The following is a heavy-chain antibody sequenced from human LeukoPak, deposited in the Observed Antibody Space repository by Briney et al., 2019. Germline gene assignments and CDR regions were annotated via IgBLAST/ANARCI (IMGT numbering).Heavy chain of an antibody. CDR1: GGSISSYY. CDR3: AREVPPFVVYSSSWYGWFDP. Sequence: PETLSLTCTVSGGSISSYYWSWIRQPAGKGLEWIGRIYTSGSTNYNPSLKSRVTMSVDTSKNQFSLKLSSVAAADTAVYYCAREVPPFVVYSSSWYGWFDPWGQGTLVTVSS. CDR2: IYTSGST. V-gene: IGHV4-4*07. J-gene: IGHJ5*02. D-gene: IGHD6-13*01.